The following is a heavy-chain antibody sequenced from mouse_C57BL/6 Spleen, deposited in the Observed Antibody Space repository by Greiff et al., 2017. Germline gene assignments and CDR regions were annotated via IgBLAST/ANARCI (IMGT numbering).Heavy chain of an antibody. V-gene: IGHV1-52*01. CDR1: GYTFTSYW. Sequence: QVQLQQPGAELVRPGSSVKLSCKASGYTFTSYWMHWVKQRPIQGLEWIGNIDPSDSETPYNQKFKDKATLTVDKSSSTAYMQLSSLTSEDSAVYYCARDGSSSGYFDVWGTGTTVTVSS. D-gene: IGHD1-1*01. CDR2: IDPSDSET. CDR3: ARDGSSSGYFDV. J-gene: IGHJ1*03.